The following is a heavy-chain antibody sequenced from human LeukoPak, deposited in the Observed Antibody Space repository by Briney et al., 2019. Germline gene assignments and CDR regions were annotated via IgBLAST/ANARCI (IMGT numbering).Heavy chain of an antibody. CDR1: GVSISNYY. Sequence: SETLSLTCTVSGVSISNYYWSWIRQPAGKGLEWIGRIYSSGSTNYNPSLKSRVTMSVDTSKNQFSLKLGSVTAADTAVYYCARPRSSSGWDGDFDYWGQGTLVTVSS. J-gene: IGHJ4*02. V-gene: IGHV4-4*07. CDR3: ARPRSSSGWDGDFDY. CDR2: IYSSGST. D-gene: IGHD6-19*01.